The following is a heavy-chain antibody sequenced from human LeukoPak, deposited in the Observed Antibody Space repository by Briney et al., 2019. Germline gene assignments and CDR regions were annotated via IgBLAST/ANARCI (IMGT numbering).Heavy chain of an antibody. CDR1: GFTVTSNY. V-gene: IGHV3-53*01. D-gene: IGHD3-9*01. CDR3: AKDGGEYYDILTGYYPRLYYMDV. J-gene: IGHJ6*03. Sequence: GGSLRLSCEASGFTVTSNYMSWVRQAPGKGLEWVSVIYSGGSTYYADSVKGRFTISRDNSKNTLYLQMNSLRAEDTAVYYCAKDGGEYYDILTGYYPRLYYMDVWGKGTTVTISS. CDR2: IYSGGST.